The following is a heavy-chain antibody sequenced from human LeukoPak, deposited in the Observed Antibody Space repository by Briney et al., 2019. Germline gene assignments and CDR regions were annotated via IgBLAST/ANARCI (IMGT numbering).Heavy chain of an antibody. CDR1: GGSINSYY. Sequence: SETLSLTCTVSGGSINSYYWSWIRQPPGKGLEWIGYIYYSGSTNYNPSLKSRVTISVDTSKNQFSLKLSSVTAADTAVYYCARRPNSWGQGTLVTVSS. V-gene: IGHV4-59*08. J-gene: IGHJ4*02. CDR2: IYYSGST. CDR3: ARRPNS.